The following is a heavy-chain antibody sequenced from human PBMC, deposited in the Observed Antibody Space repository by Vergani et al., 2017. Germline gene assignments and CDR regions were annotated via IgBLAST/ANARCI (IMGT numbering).Heavy chain of an antibody. CDR1: GGSLSSGDYY. CDR3: ARTRRYFDWLRYGMDV. Sequence: QVQLQESGPGLVKPSQTLSLTCTVSGGSLSSGDYYWSWIRQPPGKGLEWIGYIYYSGSTYYNPSLKSRVTISVDTSKNQFSLKLSSVAAADTAVYYCARTRRYFDWLRYGMDVWGQGTTVTVSS. D-gene: IGHD3-9*01. CDR2: IYYSGST. J-gene: IGHJ6*02. V-gene: IGHV4-30-4*01.